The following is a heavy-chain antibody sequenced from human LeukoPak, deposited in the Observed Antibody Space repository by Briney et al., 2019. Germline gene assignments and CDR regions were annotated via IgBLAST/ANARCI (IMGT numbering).Heavy chain of an antibody. J-gene: IGHJ4*02. CDR3: ARDWGSGNYYGLIDY. CDR1: GFTFSRHW. D-gene: IGHD1-26*01. CDR2: TNSDGSST. Sequence: GGSLRLSCAASGFTFSRHWMHWVRQAPGKGLVWVSRTNSDGSSTTNVDSVKGRFTISRDNAKNTLYLQMNSLRAEDTAVYYCARDWGSGNYYGLIDYWGQGTLVTVSS. V-gene: IGHV3-74*03.